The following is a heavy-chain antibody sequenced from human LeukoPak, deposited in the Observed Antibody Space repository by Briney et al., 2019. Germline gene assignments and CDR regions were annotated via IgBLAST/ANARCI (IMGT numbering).Heavy chain of an antibody. J-gene: IGHJ4*02. CDR1: GFTFTSSA. V-gene: IGHV1-58*01. D-gene: IGHD3-22*01. CDR3: AAVPDSGVVVITDGQTSYFFEY. Sequence: GTSEKVSCKASGFTFTSSAVQWVRQARGQRLEWIGWIVVGSGNTNYAQKFQERATITRDMSTSTAYMELSSLRSEDTAVYYCAAVPDSGVVVITDGQTSYFFEYWGQGTLVTVSS. CDR2: IVVGSGNT.